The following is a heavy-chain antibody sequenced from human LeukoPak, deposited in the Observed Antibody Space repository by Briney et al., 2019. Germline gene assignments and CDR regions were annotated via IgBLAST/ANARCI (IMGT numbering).Heavy chain of an antibody. D-gene: IGHD6-13*01. J-gene: IGHJ4*02. Sequence: GGSLRLSCAGSGFTSGFPFSSFSMHWVRQAPGKGLEWVSVISYDGSDKQYADSVRGRFTISRDNSKSTVFLQMNGLTVEDTAIYYCARDPAAAGFDSWGQGTLVTVSS. CDR2: ISYDGSDK. V-gene: IGHV3-30*04. CDR3: ARDPAAAGFDS. CDR1: GFPFSSFS.